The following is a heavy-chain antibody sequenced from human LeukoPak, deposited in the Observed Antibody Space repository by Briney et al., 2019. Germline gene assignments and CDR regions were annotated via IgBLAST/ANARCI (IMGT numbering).Heavy chain of an antibody. Sequence: GGSLRPSCAASGFTFSSYAMSWVRQAPGKGLEWVSAISGSGGSTYYADSVKGRFTISRDNSKNTLYPQMNSLRAEDTAVYYCAKGRGQWLREAFDIWGQGTMVTVSS. V-gene: IGHV3-23*01. CDR1: GFTFSSYA. D-gene: IGHD6-19*01. J-gene: IGHJ3*02. CDR2: ISGSGGST. CDR3: AKGRGQWLREAFDI.